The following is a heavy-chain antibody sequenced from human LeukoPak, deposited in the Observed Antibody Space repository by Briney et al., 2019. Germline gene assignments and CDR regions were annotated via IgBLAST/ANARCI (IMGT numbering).Heavy chain of an antibody. V-gene: IGHV4-38-2*02. Sequence: SETLSLTCTVSGYSISSGYYWGWIRQPPGKGLEWIGSIYHSGSTYYNPSLKSRVTISVDTSKNQFSLKLSSVTAADTAVYYCAREWWGSSGYYYYYYGMDVWGQGTTVTVSS. CDR2: IYHSGST. J-gene: IGHJ6*02. CDR3: AREWWGSSGYYYYYYGMDV. CDR1: GYSISSGYY. D-gene: IGHD3-22*01.